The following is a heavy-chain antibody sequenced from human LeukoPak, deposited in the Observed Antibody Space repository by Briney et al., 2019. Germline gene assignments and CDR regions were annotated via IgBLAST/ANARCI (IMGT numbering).Heavy chain of an antibody. CDR1: GGTFSSYA. V-gene: IGHV1-69*01. J-gene: IGHJ3*02. D-gene: IGHD2-21*01. Sequence: SVKVSRKASGGTFSSYAISWVRQAPGQGLEWMGGIIPIFGTANYAQKFQGRVTITADESTSTAYMELSSLRSEDTAVYYCASIRNCGGDCYKGAFDIWGQGTMVTVSS. CDR2: IIPIFGTA. CDR3: ASIRNCGGDCYKGAFDI.